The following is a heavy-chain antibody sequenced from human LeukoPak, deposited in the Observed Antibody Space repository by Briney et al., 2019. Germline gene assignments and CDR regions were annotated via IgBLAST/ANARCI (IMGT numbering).Heavy chain of an antibody. CDR1: GYTFTGYY. D-gene: IGHD5-18*01. V-gene: IGHV1-2*02. CDR2: INPNSGGT. Sequence: ASVKVSCKASGYTFTGYYMHWVRQAPGQGLEWMGWINPNSGGTNYAQKFQGRVTMTRDTSISTAYMELSRLRSDDTAVYYCARSYIPADTAMAGGFDYWGQGTLVTVSS. CDR3: ARSYIPADTAMAGGFDY. J-gene: IGHJ4*02.